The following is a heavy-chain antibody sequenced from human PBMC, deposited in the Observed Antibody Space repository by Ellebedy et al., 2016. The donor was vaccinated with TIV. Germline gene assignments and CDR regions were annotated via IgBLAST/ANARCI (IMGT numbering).Heavy chain of an antibody. V-gene: IGHV4-39*07. CDR3: AADRSISWYFF. Sequence: MPSETLSLTCTVPGDSMRSRNPYWGWVRQAPGEGLQWIGSIYSTWNKYYNPSLESRVSMSIDTSKNQFSLKLTSVTAADTAVYYCAADRSISWYFFWGQGTLVTVSS. J-gene: IGHJ4*02. D-gene: IGHD6-13*01. CDR1: GDSMRSRNPY. CDR2: IYSTWNK.